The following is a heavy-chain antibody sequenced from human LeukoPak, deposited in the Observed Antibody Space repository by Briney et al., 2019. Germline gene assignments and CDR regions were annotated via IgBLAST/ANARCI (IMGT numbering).Heavy chain of an antibody. Sequence: PSETLSLTCTVSGGSISSYYWSWIRQPPGKGLEWIGYIYYSGSTNYNPSLKSRVTISVDTSKNQFSLKLSSVTAADTAVYYCARAYCSGGSCPMDVWGKGTTVTVSS. D-gene: IGHD2-15*01. J-gene: IGHJ6*04. CDR1: GGSISSYY. CDR2: IYYSGST. CDR3: ARAYCSGGSCPMDV. V-gene: IGHV4-59*12.